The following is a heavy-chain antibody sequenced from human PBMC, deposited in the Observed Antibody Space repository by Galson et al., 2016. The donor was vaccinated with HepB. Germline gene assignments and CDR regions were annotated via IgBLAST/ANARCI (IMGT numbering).Heavy chain of an antibody. CDR1: GFIFSFYG. CDR2: IAYDGSNK. CDR3: AKDLCGSTGCYGGLDY. J-gene: IGHJ4*02. V-gene: IGHV3-30*18. Sequence: LRLSCATSGFIFSFYGIHWVRQAPGKGLEWVAVIAYDGSNKYADSVKGRFTISRDNSKNTLYLQMNSLRAEDTAIYYCAKDLCGSTGCYGGLDYWGQGTLVTVSS. D-gene: IGHD2-2*01.